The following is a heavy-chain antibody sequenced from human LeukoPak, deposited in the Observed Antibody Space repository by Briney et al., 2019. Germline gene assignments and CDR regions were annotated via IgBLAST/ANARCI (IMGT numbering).Heavy chain of an antibody. CDR3: ARDPAREYYDSTGYFDY. CDR2: TSGSGSST. J-gene: IGHJ4*02. Sequence: GGSLTLSCAASGFTFSSYATSWVRQAPGKGLEWVSATSGSGSSTYYADSVKGRFTISRDNSKNTLYLQLNSLRGEDTALYYCARDPAREYYDSTGYFDYWGQGTLVTVSS. D-gene: IGHD3-22*01. V-gene: IGHV3-23*01. CDR1: GFTFSSYA.